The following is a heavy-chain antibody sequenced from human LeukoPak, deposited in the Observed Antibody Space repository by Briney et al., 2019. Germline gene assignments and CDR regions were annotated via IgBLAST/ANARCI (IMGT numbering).Heavy chain of an antibody. Sequence: PSETLSFTCAVYGGSFSTYYWSWIRQSPGKGLEWIAEINHRGDTNYNPSVKSRVTISVDTSKNQFSLKVRSLTAADTAVYYCARGPTISETGYFDFWGQGTLVTVSS. D-gene: IGHD1-1*01. CDR1: GGSFSTYY. J-gene: IGHJ4*03. CDR2: INHRGDT. CDR3: ARGPTISETGYFDF. V-gene: IGHV4-34*01.